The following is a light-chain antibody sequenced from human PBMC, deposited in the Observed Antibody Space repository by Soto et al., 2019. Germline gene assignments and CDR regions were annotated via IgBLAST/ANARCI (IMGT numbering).Light chain of an antibody. CDR2: EVT. J-gene: IGLJ1*01. Sequence: QSVLTQPASVSGSPGQSITISCTGTSSDVGGYNYVCWYKQHPGKAPQLMIYEVTNRPSGVSDRFSGSKSGNTASLTISGLQAEDEADYYCSSYTSTSTLYVFGIGTKVTVL. CDR3: SSYTSTSTLYV. CDR1: SSDVGGYNY. V-gene: IGLV2-14*01.